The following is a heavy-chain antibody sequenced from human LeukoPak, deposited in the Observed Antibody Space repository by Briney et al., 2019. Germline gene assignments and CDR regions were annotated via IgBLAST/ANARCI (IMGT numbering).Heavy chain of an antibody. D-gene: IGHD3-3*01. V-gene: IGHV3-11*01. J-gene: IGHJ4*02. Sequence: GGSLRLSCAASGFTFSDYYMGWIRQAPGKGLEWVSYISSSGSTIYYADSVKGRFTISRDNAKNSLYLQMNSLRAEDTAVYYCARKGFWSGYFSPFDYWGQGTLVTVSS. CDR1: GFTFSDYY. CDR3: ARKGFWSGYFSPFDY. CDR2: ISSSGSTI.